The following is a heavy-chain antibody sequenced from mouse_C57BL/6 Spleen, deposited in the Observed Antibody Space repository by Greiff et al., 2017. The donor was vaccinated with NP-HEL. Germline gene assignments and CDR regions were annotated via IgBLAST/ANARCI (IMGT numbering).Heavy chain of an antibody. CDR3: ARERDGYVYAMDY. Sequence: VQLQQSGAELVRPGTSVKVSCKASGYAFTNYLIEWVKQRPGQGLEWIGVINPGSGGTNYNEKFKGKATLTADKSSSTAYMQLSSLTSEDSAVYFCARERDGYVYAMDYWGQGTSVTVSS. D-gene: IGHD2-2*01. CDR2: INPGSGGT. CDR1: GYAFTNYL. J-gene: IGHJ4*01. V-gene: IGHV1-54*01.